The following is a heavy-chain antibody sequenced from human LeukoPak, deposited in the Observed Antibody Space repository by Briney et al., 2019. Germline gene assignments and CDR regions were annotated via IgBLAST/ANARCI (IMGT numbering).Heavy chain of an antibody. CDR1: GFTFSSYS. Sequence: PGGSLRLSCAASGFTFSSYSMNWVRQAPGKGLEWVSYISSSSSTIYYADSVKGRFTISRDNAKDSLYLQMNSLRAEDTAVYYCASLLGGGAYYYYMDVWGKGTTVTVSS. V-gene: IGHV3-48*04. CDR3: ASLLGGGAYYYYMDV. D-gene: IGHD3-3*01. J-gene: IGHJ6*03. CDR2: ISSSSSTI.